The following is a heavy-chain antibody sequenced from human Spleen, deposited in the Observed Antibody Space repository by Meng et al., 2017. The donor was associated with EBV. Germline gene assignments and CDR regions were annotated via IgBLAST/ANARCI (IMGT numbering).Heavy chain of an antibody. CDR1: VGSINSNSFY. J-gene: IGHJ4*02. V-gene: IGHV4-39*01. CDR2: VCYSDST. D-gene: IGHD2-2*01. Sequence: PQLQVSGPGRVKPSEPLSLTPTVSVGSINSNSFYWGWVRQPPGKGLEYIRNVCYSDSTYYNPSLKSRVAMFVATPKRQLSLRPSSVIATDTAVYFCARGSCTSTSCTEDWGQGTLVTVSS. CDR3: ARGSCTSTSCTED.